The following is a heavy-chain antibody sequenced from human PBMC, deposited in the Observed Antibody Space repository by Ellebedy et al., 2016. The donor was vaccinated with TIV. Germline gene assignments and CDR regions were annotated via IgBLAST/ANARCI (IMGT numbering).Heavy chain of an antibody. CDR3: AKGGVYYDSSGYYPLDY. CDR2: ISWDGGST. J-gene: IGHJ4*02. CDR1: GFTFDDYT. V-gene: IGHV3-43*01. D-gene: IGHD3-22*01. Sequence: GESLKISXAASGFTFDDYTMHWVRQAPGKGLEWVSLISWDGGSTYYADSVKGRFTISRDNSKNSLYLQMNSLRTEDTALYYCAKGGVYYDSSGYYPLDYWGQGTLVTVSS.